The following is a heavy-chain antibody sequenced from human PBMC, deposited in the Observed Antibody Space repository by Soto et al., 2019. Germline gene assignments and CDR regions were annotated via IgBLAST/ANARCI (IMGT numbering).Heavy chain of an antibody. CDR1: GYTFTSYD. J-gene: IGHJ6*02. CDR3: ARDGLQTYSSSWYMREDYYYYYYGMDV. CDR2: MNPNSGNT. D-gene: IGHD6-13*01. V-gene: IGHV1-8*01. Sequence: QVQLVQSGAEVKKPGASVKVSCKASGYTFTSYDINWVRQATGQGLEWMGWMNPNSGNTGYAQKFQGRVTMTRNTSISTAYMELSSLRSEDTAVYYCARDGLQTYSSSWYMREDYYYYYYGMDVWGQGTTVTVSS.